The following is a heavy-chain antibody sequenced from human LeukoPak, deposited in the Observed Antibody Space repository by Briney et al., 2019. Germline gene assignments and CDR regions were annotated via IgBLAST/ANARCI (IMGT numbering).Heavy chain of an antibody. J-gene: IGHJ4*02. CDR2: IYYSGST. CDR1: GGSISSYY. CDR3: ARGPLRHFDY. D-gene: IGHD4-17*01. V-gene: IGHV4-59*01. Sequence: TSETLSLTCTVSGGSISSYYWSWIRQPPGKGLEWIGYIYYSGSTNYNPSLKSRVTISVDTSKNQFSLKLSSVTAADTAVYYCARGPLRHFDYWGQGTLVTVSS.